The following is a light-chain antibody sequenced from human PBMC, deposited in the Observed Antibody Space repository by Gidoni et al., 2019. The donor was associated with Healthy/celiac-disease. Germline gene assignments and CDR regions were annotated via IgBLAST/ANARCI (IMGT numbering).Light chain of an antibody. V-gene: IGLV8-61*01. CDR3: VLYMGSGIWV. CDR1: SGSVSTSYY. Sequence: QTVVTPEPSFSVSPGGTVTLTCGLSSGSVSTSYYPSWYQQTPGQAPRTLIYSTNTRHSGVPDRFSGSILGNKAALTITGAQADDESDYYCVLYMGSGIWVFGGGTKLTVL. CDR2: STN. J-gene: IGLJ3*02.